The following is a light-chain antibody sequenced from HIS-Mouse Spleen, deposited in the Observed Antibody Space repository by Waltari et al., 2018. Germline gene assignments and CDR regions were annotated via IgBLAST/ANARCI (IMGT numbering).Light chain of an antibody. CDR2: EVS. V-gene: IGLV2-14*01. CDR1: SSDVGGSNY. J-gene: IGLJ3*02. CDR3: SSYTSSSTLV. Sequence: QSALTQPASVSGSPGQSITIPCTRTSSDVGGSNYVPWYQQHPGKAPKLMIYEVSNRPSGVSNRFSGSKSGNTASLTISGLQAEDEADYYCSSYTSSSTLVFGGGTKLTVL.